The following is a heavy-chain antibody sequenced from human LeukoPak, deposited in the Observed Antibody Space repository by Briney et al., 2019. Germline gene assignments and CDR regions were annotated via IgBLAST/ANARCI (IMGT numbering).Heavy chain of an antibody. V-gene: IGHV3-33*01. CDR3: ARDPLGYCSGGSCYPFDY. D-gene: IGHD2-15*01. Sequence: GGSLRLSCAASGSTFSSYGMHWVRQAPGKGLEGVAVIWYDGSNKYYADSVKGRFTISRDNSKNTLYLQMNSLRAEDTAVYYCARDPLGYCSGGSCYPFDYWGQGTLVTVSS. CDR2: IWYDGSNK. CDR1: GSTFSSYG. J-gene: IGHJ4*02.